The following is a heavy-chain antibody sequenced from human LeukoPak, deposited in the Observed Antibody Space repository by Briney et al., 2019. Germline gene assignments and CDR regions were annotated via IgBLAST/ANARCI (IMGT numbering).Heavy chain of an antibody. J-gene: IGHJ4*02. CDR2: IHSGGAT. D-gene: IGHD3-10*02. V-gene: IGHV3-53*01. Sequence: GGSLRLSCAASGLTVSGNFMNWIRQAPGKGLEWVSVIHSGGATYYADSVRGRFTISRDSSKNTLYLQMNSLRVEDTAVYYCARRHYVGFPYWGQGTLVTVSS. CDR1: GLTVSGNF. CDR3: ARRHYVGFPY.